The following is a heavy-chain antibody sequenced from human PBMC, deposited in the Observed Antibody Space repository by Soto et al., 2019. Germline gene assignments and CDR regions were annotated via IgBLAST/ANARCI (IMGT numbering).Heavy chain of an antibody. J-gene: IGHJ4*02. CDR3: ARDGLLFSGPYRPSRFDY. CDR1: GFKFSDYW. CDR2: IKHDTSEA. V-gene: IGHV3-7*03. D-gene: IGHD3-16*02. Sequence: GGSLRLSCAASGFKFSDYWMSWVRQAPGKGLEWVGNIKHDTSEAHYADSVKGRFTITRDNIKNFLFLQMNGLRSDDTASYYCARDGLLFSGPYRPSRFDYWGLGTLVTVS.